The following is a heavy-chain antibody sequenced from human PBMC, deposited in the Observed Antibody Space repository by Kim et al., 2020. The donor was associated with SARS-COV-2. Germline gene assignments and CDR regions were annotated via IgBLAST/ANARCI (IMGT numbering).Heavy chain of an antibody. CDR1: GYTFTGYF. D-gene: IGHD6-13*01. J-gene: IGHJ4*02. V-gene: IGHV1-2*02. Sequence: ASVKVSCKASGYTFTGYFMHWVRQAPGQGLEWMGWINPNSGDSNFAQKFQGRVAMTRDTSISTAYMELTNLRSDDTAVYFCARELLGAAAGLDFWGQGTL. CDR2: INPNSGDS. CDR3: ARELLGAAAGLDF.